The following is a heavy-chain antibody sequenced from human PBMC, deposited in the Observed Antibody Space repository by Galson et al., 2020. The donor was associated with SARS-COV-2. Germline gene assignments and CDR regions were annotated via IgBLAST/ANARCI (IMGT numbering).Heavy chain of an antibody. Sequence: GESLKISCVASGVTFSTYNMNWVRHAPGKGLEWLSYISSSSGTIHYADSVRGRFTISRDNANNSLYLQMKSLRDEDTAVYYCARDATPITMVWGVITHYEYYYGMDVWGQGTTVTVSS. V-gene: IGHV3-48*02. J-gene: IGHJ6*02. CDR2: ISSSSGTI. CDR3: ARDATPITMVWGVITHYEYYYGMDV. CDR1: GVTFSTYN. D-gene: IGHD3-10*01.